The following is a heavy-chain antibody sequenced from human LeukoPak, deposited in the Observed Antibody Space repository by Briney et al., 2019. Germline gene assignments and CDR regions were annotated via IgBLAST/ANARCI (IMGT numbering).Heavy chain of an antibody. D-gene: IGHD2-8*01. CDR3: ARDRHCVNGLCHDSPGMDV. CDR2: IWFDGKNE. CDR1: GFTFSGYG. J-gene: IGHJ6*02. V-gene: IGHV3-33*01. Sequence: GGSLRLSCAASGFTFSGYGMHWVRLAPGKGLEWVADIWFDGKNEHFAASVKGRFTISRDNSKKTMYLQINSLRAEDTAVYYCARDRHCVNGLCHDSPGMDVWGRGTTVTVSS.